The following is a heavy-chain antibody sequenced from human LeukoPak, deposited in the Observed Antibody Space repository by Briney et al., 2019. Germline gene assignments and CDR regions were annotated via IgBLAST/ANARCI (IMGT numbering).Heavy chain of an antibody. CDR2: IKEDGSEK. Sequence: GGSLRLSCAASGFTFNSYWMNWVRQATGKGLGRVANIKEDGSEKYYVDTVKGRFTISRDNAKNSLYLQMNSLRAEDTAVYYCARGVDVWGQGTTVTVS. V-gene: IGHV3-7*04. CDR3: ARGVDV. CDR1: GFTFNSYW. J-gene: IGHJ6*02.